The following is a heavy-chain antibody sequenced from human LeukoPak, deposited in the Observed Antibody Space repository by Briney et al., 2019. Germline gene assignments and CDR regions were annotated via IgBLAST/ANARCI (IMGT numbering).Heavy chain of an antibody. V-gene: IGHV3-7*05. D-gene: IGHD6-13*01. Sequence: GGSLRLSCAASGFTFSNNWMTWVRQAPGKGLEWVANIKQDGSEKYYVDSVKGRFTISRDNAKNSLYLQMNSLRAEDTAVYYCAREMSPSSSSWYPPGFDYWGQGTLVTVSS. J-gene: IGHJ4*02. CDR1: GFTFSNNW. CDR2: IKQDGSEK. CDR3: AREMSPSSSSWYPPGFDY.